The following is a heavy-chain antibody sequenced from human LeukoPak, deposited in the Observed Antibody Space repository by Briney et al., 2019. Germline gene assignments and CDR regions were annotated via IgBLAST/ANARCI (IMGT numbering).Heavy chain of an antibody. J-gene: IGHJ4*02. CDR1: GFTFSSYA. CDR2: ISYDGSNK. V-gene: IGHV3-30-3*01. D-gene: IGHD3-22*01. Sequence: PGRSLRLSCAAAGFTFSSYAMQWVRQAPGKGLEWVAVISYDGSNKYYADSVKGRFTISRDNSKNTLYLQMNSLRAEDTAVYYCARRSYDSSGFVYWGQGTLVTVSS. CDR3: ARRSYDSSGFVY.